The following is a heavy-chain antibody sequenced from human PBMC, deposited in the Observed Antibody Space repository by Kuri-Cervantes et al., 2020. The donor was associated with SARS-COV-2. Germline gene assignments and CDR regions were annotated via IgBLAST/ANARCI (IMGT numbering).Heavy chain of an antibody. CDR1: GGTFSSYA. J-gene: IGHJ6*02. D-gene: IGHD3-22*01. Sequence: SVKVSCKASGGTFSSYAISWVRQAPGQGLEWMGGIIPIFGTANYAQKFQGRVTITADESTSTAYMELSSLRSEDTAVYYCARCLYYDSSSYYYWYYYGMDVWGQGTTVTVSS. CDR3: ARCLYYDSSSYYYWYYYGMDV. V-gene: IGHV1-69*13. CDR2: IIPIFGTA.